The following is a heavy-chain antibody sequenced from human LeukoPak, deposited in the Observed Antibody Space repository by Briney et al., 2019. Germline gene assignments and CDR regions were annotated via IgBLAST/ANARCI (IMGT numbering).Heavy chain of an antibody. CDR3: AKDPYNGLIRTLWLES. CDR1: GLTFRSFA. J-gene: IGHJ4*02. D-gene: IGHD3-10*01. Sequence: GGSLRLSCAASGLTFRSFAMSWVRQAPGKGLEWVSGISGSGDETYYADSVKGRFTISRDNSKNTLYLQMNNLRGDATAIYYCAKDPYNGLIRTLWLESWGQGSLVTVSS. V-gene: IGHV3-23*01. CDR2: ISGSGDET.